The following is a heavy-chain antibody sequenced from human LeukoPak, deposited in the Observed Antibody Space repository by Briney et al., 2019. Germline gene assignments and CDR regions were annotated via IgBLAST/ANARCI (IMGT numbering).Heavy chain of an antibody. D-gene: IGHD5-18*01. J-gene: IGHJ4*02. CDR1: GHTFTRYY. V-gene: IGHV1-46*01. Sequence: ASVKVSCKASGHTFTRYYIHWLRQAPGQGLEWMGRINPSGGSTRYAQKFQGRVTMTRDTSTSTVYMELSSLRSEDTAVYYCAIHALWGQGTLVTVSS. CDR2: INPSGGST. CDR3: AIHAL.